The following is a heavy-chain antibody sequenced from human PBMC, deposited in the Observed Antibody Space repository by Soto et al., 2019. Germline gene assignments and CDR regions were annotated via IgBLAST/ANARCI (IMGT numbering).Heavy chain of an antibody. CDR1: GFSLSTSGMR. D-gene: IGHD2-15*01. Sequence: SGPTLVNPTQTLTLTCTFSGFSLSTSGMRVSWIRQPPGKALEWLARIDWDDDKFYNTSLKTRLTISKDSSKNHVVLTMTNMDPVDTATYYCARMFHCSGGTCPFDYCGQGALVTVSS. CDR3: ARMFHCSGGTCPFDY. CDR2: IDWDDDK. J-gene: IGHJ4*02. V-gene: IGHV2-70*04.